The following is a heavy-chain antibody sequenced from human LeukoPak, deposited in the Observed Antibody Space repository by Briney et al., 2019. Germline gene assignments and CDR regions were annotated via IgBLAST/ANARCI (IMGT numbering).Heavy chain of an antibody. CDR2: ISGSGDRT. Sequence: GGSLRLSCAASGFTFSSYDVSWVRQAPGKGLEWVSAISGSGDRTHYADSVKGRFTISRDNAKNSLYLQMNSLRAEDTALYYCAKDTRPGATAPLFDYWGQGTLVTVSS. J-gene: IGHJ4*02. CDR1: GFTFSSYD. CDR3: AKDTRPGATAPLFDY. V-gene: IGHV3-23*01. D-gene: IGHD1-26*01.